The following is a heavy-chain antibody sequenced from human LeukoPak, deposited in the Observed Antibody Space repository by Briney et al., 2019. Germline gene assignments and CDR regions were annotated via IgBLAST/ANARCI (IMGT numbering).Heavy chain of an antibody. Sequence: VKDACKASGYTVTSDGSCWVRQAPGQRLEWMGWISAYNGNTNYAQKLQGRVTMTTDTTTSTAYMELRSLRSDDTAVYYCARDDYGGNWFDPWGQGTLVTVSS. V-gene: IGHV1-18*01. CDR1: GYTVTSDG. CDR3: ARDDYGGNWFDP. D-gene: IGHD4-23*01. J-gene: IGHJ5*02. CDR2: ISAYNGNT.